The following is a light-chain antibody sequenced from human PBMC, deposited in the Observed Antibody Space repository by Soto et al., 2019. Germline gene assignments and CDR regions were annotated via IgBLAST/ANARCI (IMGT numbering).Light chain of an antibody. CDR3: SSYTSSSTYYV. Sequence: QSALTQPPXVSGSPGQSVTISCTGTSSDVGSYNRVSWYQQPPGTAPKLMIYEVSNRPSGVPDRFSGSKSGNTASLTISGLQAEDEADYYCSSYTSSSTYYVFGTGTKVTVL. CDR2: EVS. CDR1: SSDVGSYNR. V-gene: IGLV2-18*02. J-gene: IGLJ1*01.